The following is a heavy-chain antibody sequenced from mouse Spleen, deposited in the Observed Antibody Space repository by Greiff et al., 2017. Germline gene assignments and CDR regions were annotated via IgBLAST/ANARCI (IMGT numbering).Heavy chain of an antibody. CDR3: ARNPTTVVATPFAY. CDR2: IHPNSGST. J-gene: IGHJ3*01. V-gene: IGHV1-64*01. CDR1: GYTFTSYW. D-gene: IGHD1-1*01. Sequence: QVQLKQPGAELVKPGASVKLSCKASGYTFTSYWMHWVKQRPGQGLEWIGMIHPNSGSTNYNEKFKSKATLTVDKSSSTAYMQLSSLTSEDSAVYYCARNPTTVVATPFAYWGQGTLVTVSA.